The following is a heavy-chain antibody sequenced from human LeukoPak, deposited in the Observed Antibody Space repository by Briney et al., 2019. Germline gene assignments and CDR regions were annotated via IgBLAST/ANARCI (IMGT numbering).Heavy chain of an antibody. D-gene: IGHD6-19*01. V-gene: IGHV4-30-4*01. CDR3: XXXXXXSSGWYIENWYFDL. J-gene: IGHJ2*01. CDR1: GGSISNGGYY. Sequence: SQTLSLTCTVSGGSISNGGYYWNWIRQHPGKGLEWIGFIYYSGSTNYNPSLKSRVTISVDTSKNQFSLKLSSVTAADTAVYSXXXXXXXSSGWYIENWYFDLWGRGTLVTVSS. CDR2: IYYSGST.